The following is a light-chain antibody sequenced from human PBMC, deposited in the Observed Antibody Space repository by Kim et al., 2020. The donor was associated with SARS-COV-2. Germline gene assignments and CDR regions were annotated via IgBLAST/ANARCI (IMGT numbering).Light chain of an antibody. Sequence: SPGERATLSCRASQSVGSNLAWYQQKPGQAPRLLIYGASTRATGIPARFSGSGSGIEFSLTISSLQSEDFAVYYCQQYENWPPWTFGQGTKVDIK. CDR1: QSVGSN. V-gene: IGKV3-15*01. CDR2: GAS. J-gene: IGKJ1*01. CDR3: QQYENWPPWT.